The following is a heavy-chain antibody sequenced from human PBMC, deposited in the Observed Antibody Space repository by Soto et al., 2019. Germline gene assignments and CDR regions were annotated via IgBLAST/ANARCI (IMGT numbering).Heavy chain of an antibody. D-gene: IGHD6-19*01. Sequence: SETLSLTCAVSGYSISSGYYWGWIRQPPGKGLEWIGSIYHSGSTYYNPSLKSRVTISVDTSKNQFSLKLSSVTAADTAVYYCARGSSGWYQNLWFDPWGQGTLVTVSS. V-gene: IGHV4-38-2*01. CDR2: IYHSGST. J-gene: IGHJ5*02. CDR1: GYSISSGYY. CDR3: ARGSSGWYQNLWFDP.